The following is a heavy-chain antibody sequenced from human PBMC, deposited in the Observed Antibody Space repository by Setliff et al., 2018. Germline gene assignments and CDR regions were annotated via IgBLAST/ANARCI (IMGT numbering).Heavy chain of an antibody. CDR3: ARHVGSRGRGYNYYYYYMDV. Sequence: PSETLSLTCTVSGGSISSSSYYWAWIRQPPGKGLEWIGNINYSGSTYYNPSLKSRVTMSVDTSKNQFSLHLMSVTAADTAVYYCARHVGSRGRGYNYYYYYMDVWGKGTTITVSS. D-gene: IGHD3-10*01. J-gene: IGHJ6*03. CDR2: INYSGST. V-gene: IGHV4-39*01. CDR1: GGSISSSSYY.